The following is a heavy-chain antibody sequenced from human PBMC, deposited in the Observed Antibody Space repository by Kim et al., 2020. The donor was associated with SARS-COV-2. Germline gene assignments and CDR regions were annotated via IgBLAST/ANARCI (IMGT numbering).Heavy chain of an antibody. V-gene: IGHV3-23*01. CDR2: T. D-gene: IGHD3-10*01. J-gene: IGHJ4*02. CDR3: AKKPIWFGERPD. Sequence: TYYADPVKGRFTSSRDNSKNILYLQMNSLRAEDTAVYYCAKKPIWFGERPDWGQGTRVSVSS.